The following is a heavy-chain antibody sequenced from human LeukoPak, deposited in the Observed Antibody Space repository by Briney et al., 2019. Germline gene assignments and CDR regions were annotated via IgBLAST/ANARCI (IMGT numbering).Heavy chain of an antibody. CDR2: INPNSGGT. V-gene: IGHV1-2*02. CDR1: GYTFTGYY. CDR3: AGRWSGYPSDAFDI. D-gene: IGHD3-3*01. J-gene: IGHJ3*02. Sequence: ASVKVSCKASGYTFTGYYMHWVRQAPGQGLEWMGWINPNSGGTNYAQKFQGRVTMTRDTSISTAYMELSRLRSDDTGVYYCAGRWSGYPSDAFDIWGQGTMVTVSS.